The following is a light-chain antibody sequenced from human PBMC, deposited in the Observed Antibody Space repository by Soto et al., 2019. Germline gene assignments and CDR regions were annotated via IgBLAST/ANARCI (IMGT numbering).Light chain of an antibody. J-gene: IGKJ2*01. V-gene: IGKV1-39*01. CDR1: QTINAY. CDR2: AAS. CDR3: QESYRTPRT. Sequence: DIRMTQSPSSLSASVGDRVTITCRASQTINAYLNWYQQKPGKAPKLLIYAASSLQSGVPSRFSGSGSGTDFTLTISSLQPVDFATYYCQESYRTPRTFGQGTRLEI.